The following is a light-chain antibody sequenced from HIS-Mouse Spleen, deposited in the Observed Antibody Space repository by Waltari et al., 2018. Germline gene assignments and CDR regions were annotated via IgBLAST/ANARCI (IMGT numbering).Light chain of an antibody. V-gene: IGLV2-11*01. CDR3: CSYAGSYTYV. CDR2: DVS. Sequence: QSALTQPLSVSGSPGQSVTISCTGTSSDVGGYNYLSWYQQHPGKAPTLMIYDVSKRPAVVPDRFSGSKSGSTASLTISGLQAEDEADYYCCSYAGSYTYVFGTGTKVTVL. CDR1: SSDVGGYNY. J-gene: IGLJ1*01.